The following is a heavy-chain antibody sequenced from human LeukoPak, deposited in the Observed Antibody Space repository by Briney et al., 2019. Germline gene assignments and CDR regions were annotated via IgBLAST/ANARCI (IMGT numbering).Heavy chain of an antibody. CDR3: ARRAYGSGSYPFDP. J-gene: IGHJ5*02. Sequence: SETLSLTCTVSGGSISSYYWSWIRQPPGKGLEWIGYIYYSGSTNYNPSLKSRVTISLDTSKNQFSLKLTSVTAADTAVYYCARRAYGSGSYPFDPWGQGTLVTASS. V-gene: IGHV4-59*08. CDR1: GGSISSYY. CDR2: IYYSGST. D-gene: IGHD3-10*01.